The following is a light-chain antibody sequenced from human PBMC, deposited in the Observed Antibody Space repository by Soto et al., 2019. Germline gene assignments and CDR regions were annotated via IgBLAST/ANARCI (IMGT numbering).Light chain of an antibody. Sequence: EVVLTQSPATLSLSPGERATLSCRASENVRTFVDWYQQKPGQAPRLLIYGASNRATGIPARFSGSGSGTGFTLTISNVEPEDFAVYYCQQHSHWPPWTFGQGTRVDIQ. CDR1: ENVRTF. CDR2: GAS. CDR3: QQHSHWPPWT. J-gene: IGKJ1*01. V-gene: IGKV3-11*01.